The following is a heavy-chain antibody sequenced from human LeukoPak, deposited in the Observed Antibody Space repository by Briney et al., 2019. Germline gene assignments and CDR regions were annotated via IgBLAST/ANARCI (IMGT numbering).Heavy chain of an antibody. CDR1: GFTFSSYW. J-gene: IGHJ4*02. D-gene: IGHD6-13*01. CDR3: ARASSWYRGVDY. CDR2: INSDGSST. Sequence: PGGSLRLSCAASGFTFSSYWIHWVRQAPGKGLVWVSRINSDGSSTSYADSVKGRFTISRDNAKNTLYLQMNSLRAEDTAVYYCARASSWYRGVDYWGQGTLVTVSS. V-gene: IGHV3-74*01.